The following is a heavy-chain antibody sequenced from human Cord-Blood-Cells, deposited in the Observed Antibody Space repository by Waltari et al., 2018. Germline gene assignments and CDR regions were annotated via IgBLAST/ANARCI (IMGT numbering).Heavy chain of an antibody. D-gene: IGHD6-13*01. CDR3: AREGIAAAGDY. J-gene: IGHJ4*02. CDR1: GYTFTGYY. V-gene: IGHV1-2*02. Sequence: QVQLVQSGAEVKKPGASVKVSCKASGYTFTGYYMHWVRQAPGQGLEWMGWINPNSVGTNYAQKFQGRVTMTRDTSISTAYMELSRLRSDDTAVDYCAREGIAAAGDYWGQGTLVTVSS. CDR2: INPNSVGT.